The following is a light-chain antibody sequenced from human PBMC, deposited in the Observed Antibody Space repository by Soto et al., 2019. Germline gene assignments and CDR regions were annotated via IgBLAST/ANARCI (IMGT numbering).Light chain of an antibody. CDR1: SSNIGSHD. CDR3: ATWDDSLSGLVV. J-gene: IGLJ2*01. Sequence: QPVLTQPPSASGTPGQRVTISCSGSSSNIGSHDVHWYQQVPGTAPKLLIYXNNQRPSGXXXXXXXSKXGTSXXLXISXLXXXXXXXXXCATWDDSLSGLVVFGGGTKVTVL. V-gene: IGLV1-47*01. CDR2: XNN.